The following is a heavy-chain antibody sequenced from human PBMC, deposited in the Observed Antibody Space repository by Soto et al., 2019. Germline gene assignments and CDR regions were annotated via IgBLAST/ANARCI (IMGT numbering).Heavy chain of an antibody. CDR3: ARDTRDYDFWSGPRAYYYYGMDV. CDR2: IIPIFGTA. CDR1: GGTFSSYA. J-gene: IGHJ6*02. D-gene: IGHD3-3*01. V-gene: IGHV1-69*13. Sequence: GASVKVSCKASGGTFSSYAISWVRQAPGQGLEWMGGIIPIFGTANYAQKFQGRVTITADESTSTAYVELSSLRSEDTAVYYCARDTRDYDFWSGPRAYYYYGMDVWGQGTTVTVSS.